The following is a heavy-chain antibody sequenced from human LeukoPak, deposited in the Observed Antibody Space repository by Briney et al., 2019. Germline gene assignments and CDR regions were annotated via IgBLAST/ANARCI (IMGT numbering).Heavy chain of an antibody. CDR2: ISWNSGSI. J-gene: IGHJ4*02. CDR3: ARYYYDSSGYYYFDY. Sequence: PGGSLRLSCAASGFTFDDYAMHWVRQAPGKGLEWVSGISWNSGSIYYAASVKGRFTISRDNAKNSLYLQMNSLRTEDTAVYSCARYYYDSSGYYYFDYWGQGTLVTVSS. V-gene: IGHV3-9*01. CDR1: GFTFDDYA. D-gene: IGHD3-22*01.